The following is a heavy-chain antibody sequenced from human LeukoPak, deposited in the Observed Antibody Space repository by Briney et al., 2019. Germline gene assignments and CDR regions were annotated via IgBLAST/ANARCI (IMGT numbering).Heavy chain of an antibody. D-gene: IGHD3-10*01. CDR3: AKKYYYASGSYYYYFDY. Sequence: GGSLRLSCAASGFTFSSFWIHWVRQAPGKGLVWVSRINSDGSSTTYADSVKGRFTISRDNAKNTVYLQMNSLRAEDTAVYYCAKKYYYASGSYYYYFDYWGQGTLVTVSS. V-gene: IGHV3-74*01. J-gene: IGHJ4*02. CDR1: GFTFSSFW. CDR2: INSDGSST.